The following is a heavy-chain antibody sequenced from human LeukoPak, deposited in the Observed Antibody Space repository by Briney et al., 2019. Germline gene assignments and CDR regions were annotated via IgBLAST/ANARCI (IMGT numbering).Heavy chain of an antibody. CDR2: IYTSGST. CDR3: ARVLGYCSSTSCHTADY. Sequence: SQTLSLTCTVSSGSISSGSYYWSWIRQPAGKGLEWIGRIYTSGSTNYNPSLKSRVTISVDTSKNQFSLKLSSVTAADTAVYYCARVLGYCSSTSCHTADYWGQGTLVTVSS. V-gene: IGHV4-61*02. J-gene: IGHJ4*02. D-gene: IGHD2-2*01. CDR1: SGSISSGSYY.